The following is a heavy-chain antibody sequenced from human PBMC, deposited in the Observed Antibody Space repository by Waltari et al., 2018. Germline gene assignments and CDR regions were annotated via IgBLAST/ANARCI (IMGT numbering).Heavy chain of an antibody. J-gene: IGHJ3*01. CDR2: VDPEDGQA. Sequence: EVQLRQSGAELRKPGTPVKISCKASGYTFSDYYIHWVQQAPGKGLQWVGLVDPEDGQAIYAEKFHGRVTLTADTSTDTAYLELSSLTSEDTAVFYCATALGDNTSASRPFHLWGQGTVITVSS. D-gene: IGHD3-10*01. CDR1: GYTFSDYY. V-gene: IGHV1-69-2*01. CDR3: ATALGDNTSASRPFHL.